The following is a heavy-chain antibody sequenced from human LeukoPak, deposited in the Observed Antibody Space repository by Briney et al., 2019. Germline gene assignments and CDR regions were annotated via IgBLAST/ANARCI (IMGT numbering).Heavy chain of an antibody. J-gene: IGHJ2*01. CDR3: AREREGYFDL. CDR2: INHSGST. Sequence: PLETLSLTCAVYVGSFSGYYWSWIRQPPGKGLEWIGQINHSGSTNYNPSLKSRVTMSVVTSKNQFSLKLNSVTAADTAVYYCAREREGYFDLWGRGTLVTVSS. V-gene: IGHV4-34*01. CDR1: VGSFSGYY.